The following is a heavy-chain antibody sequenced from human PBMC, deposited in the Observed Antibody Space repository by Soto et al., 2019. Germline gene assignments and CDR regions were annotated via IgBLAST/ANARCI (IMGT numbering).Heavy chain of an antibody. V-gene: IGHV3-49*03. Sequence: GGSLSLSCTASGFTFGDYAMSWFRQAPGKGLEWVGFIRSKAYGGTTEYAASVKGRFTISRDDPKSIAYLQMNSLKTEDTAAYYCTTEKNYPQDHYYYYYMDVWGNGTTVTVSS. J-gene: IGHJ6*03. CDR2: IRSKAYGGTT. CDR1: GFTFGDYA. D-gene: IGHD1-7*01. CDR3: TTEKNYPQDHYYYYYMDV.